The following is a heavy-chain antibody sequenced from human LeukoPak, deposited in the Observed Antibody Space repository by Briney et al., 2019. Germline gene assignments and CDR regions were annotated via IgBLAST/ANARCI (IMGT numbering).Heavy chain of an antibody. CDR3: ASRLFSSLDY. J-gene: IGHJ4*02. CDR1: GDSFSRCSYY. V-gene: IGHV4-39*01. Sequence: PSETLSLTCTVSGDSFSRCSYYWGRLPQPPGLGLEWVANIYSSGSTYYNPSLKSRVTISVDKSMNQVALKLSSVTAAETAVYYCASRLFSSLDYWGQGTLVSVSS. CDR2: IYSSGST. D-gene: IGHD2/OR15-2a*01.